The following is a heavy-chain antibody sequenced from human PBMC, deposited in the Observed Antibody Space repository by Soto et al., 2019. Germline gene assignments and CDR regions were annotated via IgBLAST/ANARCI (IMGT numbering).Heavy chain of an antibody. J-gene: IGHJ3*02. CDR3: AITAYCGGDCYSNAFDI. D-gene: IGHD2-21*02. Sequence: QVQLVQSGAEVKKPGASVKVSCKASGYTFTSYGISWVRQAPGQGLEWMGWISAYNGNTNYAQKLQGRVTMTTDTSTSTAYMELRGLRSDDTAVYYCAITAYCGGDCYSNAFDIWGQGTMVTVSS. CDR2: ISAYNGNT. CDR1: GYTFTSYG. V-gene: IGHV1-18*01.